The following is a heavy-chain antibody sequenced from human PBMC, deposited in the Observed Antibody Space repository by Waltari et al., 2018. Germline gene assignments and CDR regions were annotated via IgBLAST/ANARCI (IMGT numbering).Heavy chain of an antibody. V-gene: IGHV1-2*02. Sequence: QVQLVQSGAEVKKPGASVQVSCKASRYTYTGNYMHWVRQAPGQGLEWMGWINPNSGGTNYAQKFQGRVTMTRDTSISTAYMELSRLRSDDTAVYYCARVVRGVISFDYWGQGTLVTVSS. J-gene: IGHJ4*02. CDR2: INPNSGGT. D-gene: IGHD3-10*01. CDR1: RYTYTGNY. CDR3: ARVVRGVISFDY.